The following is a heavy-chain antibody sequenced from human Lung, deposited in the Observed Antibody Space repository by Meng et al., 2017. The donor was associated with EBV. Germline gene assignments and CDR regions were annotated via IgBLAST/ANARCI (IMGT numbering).Heavy chain of an antibody. CDR1: GYXFTNYA. J-gene: IGHJ4*02. Sequence: QVQLVQSGSELKKLXXSVKVXCKASGYXFTNYAMNWVRQAPGQGLEWMGWINTNTGNPTYAQGFTGRFVFSLDTSVSTAYLQISSLKAEDTAVYYCARETLGYCSSTSCYIGPPDYWGQGTLVTVSS. D-gene: IGHD2-2*01. V-gene: IGHV7-4-1*02. CDR2: INTNTGNP. CDR3: ARETLGYCSSTSCYIGPPDY.